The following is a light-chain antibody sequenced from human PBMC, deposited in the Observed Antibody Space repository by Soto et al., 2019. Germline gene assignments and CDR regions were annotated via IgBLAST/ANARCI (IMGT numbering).Light chain of an antibody. V-gene: IGLV2-14*01. Sequence: QSALTQPASVSGSPGQSITISCSGTSSDIGTYDHVAWFQQFPGKAPKLVIYSVSDRPSGVPYRFSGSKSGNTASLTISGLQADDEADYYCISYTVSRSYVFGTGTKATV. J-gene: IGLJ1*01. CDR3: ISYTVSRSYV. CDR1: SSDIGTYDH. CDR2: SVS.